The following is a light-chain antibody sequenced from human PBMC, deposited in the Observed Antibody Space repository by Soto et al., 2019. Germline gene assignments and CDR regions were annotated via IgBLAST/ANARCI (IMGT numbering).Light chain of an antibody. CDR2: NVN. J-gene: IGLJ1*01. V-gene: IGLV2-14*01. CDR1: SSDVGGYNY. Sequence: QSALTQPASVSGSPGQSITISCTGTSSDVGGYNYVSWYQQHPGEVPKLIIFNVNNRPSGVSNRVSGSKSGNTASLTISGLQAEDEADYYFSSFTSSTTYVFGTGTKLTVL. CDR3: SSFTSSTTYV.